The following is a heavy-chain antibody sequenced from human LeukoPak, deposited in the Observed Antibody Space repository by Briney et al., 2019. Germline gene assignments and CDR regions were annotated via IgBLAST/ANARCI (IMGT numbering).Heavy chain of an antibody. Sequence: ASVKVSCKVSGYTLTESFMHWVRQAPGNGLEWMGGFDPEDGEPIYAQKIQGRVTMTEDTSVHTAYMELRSLRSEDTAVYYCVTDIRSGWRNYWGQGTLITVSS. D-gene: IGHD6-19*01. J-gene: IGHJ4*02. CDR1: GYTLTESF. CDR3: VTDIRSGWRNY. CDR2: FDPEDGEP. V-gene: IGHV1-24*01.